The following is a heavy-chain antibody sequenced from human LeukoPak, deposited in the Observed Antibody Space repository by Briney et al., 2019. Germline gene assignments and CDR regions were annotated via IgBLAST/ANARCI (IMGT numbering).Heavy chain of an antibody. CDR3: AKDLRPDGINDFDH. CDR2: IRSKANSYAT. J-gene: IGHJ4*02. CDR1: GFTFSGSA. Sequence: PGGSLKLSCAASGFTFSGSAMHWVRQASGKGLEWVGRIRSKANSYATAYAASVKGRFTISRDNSKNTLYLQMNSLRAEDTAVYYCAKDLRPDGINDFDHWGQGTLVTVSS. V-gene: IGHV3-73*01. D-gene: IGHD1-1*01.